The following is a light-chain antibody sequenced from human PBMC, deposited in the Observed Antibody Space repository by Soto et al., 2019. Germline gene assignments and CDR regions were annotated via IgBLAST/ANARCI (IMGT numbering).Light chain of an antibody. CDR2: AAS. Sequence: AIHLTQSPCLLSSPIGDRVPIPCRASHDISTFLAWYQQKPGKAPKLLIYAASTLQSGVPSRFSGSASGTDFTLTISSLQPEDFATYYCLQDYNYPRTFGQGTKVDIK. V-gene: IGKV1-6*01. CDR3: LQDYNYPRT. CDR1: HDISTF. J-gene: IGKJ1*01.